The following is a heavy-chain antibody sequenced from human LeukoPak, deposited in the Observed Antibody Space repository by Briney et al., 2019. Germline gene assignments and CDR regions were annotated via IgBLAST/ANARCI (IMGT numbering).Heavy chain of an antibody. Sequence: SETLYLTCTVSGDSINNTAYWWGWIRQSPGKGLEWIGSVSYFGATSYNPSLKSRVTMSIDTSKKQFSLQLSSVTAADTAVYYCTRLPLDYSVDYWGQGALVSVSS. J-gene: IGHJ4*02. CDR2: VSYFGAT. D-gene: IGHD4-11*01. CDR3: TRLPLDYSVDY. V-gene: IGHV4-39*01. CDR1: GDSINNTAYW.